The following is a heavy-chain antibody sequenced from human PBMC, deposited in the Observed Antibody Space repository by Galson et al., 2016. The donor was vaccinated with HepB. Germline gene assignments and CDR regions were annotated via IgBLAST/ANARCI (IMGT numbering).Heavy chain of an antibody. Sequence: SVKVSCKASGGTFSSYAITWVRQAPGQGLEWMGGIIPIFGTANYAQKFQGRVTITADESTSTAYMELSSLRSEDTAVYYCARPGGGGYNLYYLDYWGQGTLVTVSS. CDR3: ARPGGGGYNLYYLDY. CDR1: GGTFSSYA. J-gene: IGHJ4*02. V-gene: IGHV1-69*13. D-gene: IGHD5-24*01. CDR2: IIPIFGTA.